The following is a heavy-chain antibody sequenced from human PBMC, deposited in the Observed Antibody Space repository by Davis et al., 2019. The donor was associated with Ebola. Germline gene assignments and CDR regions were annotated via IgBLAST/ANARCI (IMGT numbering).Heavy chain of an antibody. V-gene: IGHV4-61*08. CDR3: ARDLWKWQS. CDR1: GGSISSGGYY. Sequence: MPSETLSLTCAVSGGSISSGGYYWSWIRQPPGKGLEWIGYIYYSGSTNYNPSLKSRVTISVDTSKNQFSLKLSSVTAADTAVYYCARDLWKWQSWGQGTLVTVSS. J-gene: IGHJ5*02. CDR2: IYYSGST. D-gene: IGHD1-1*01.